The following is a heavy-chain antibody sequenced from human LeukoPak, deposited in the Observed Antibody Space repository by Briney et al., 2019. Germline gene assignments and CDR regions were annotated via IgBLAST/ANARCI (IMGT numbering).Heavy chain of an antibody. J-gene: IGHJ3*02. V-gene: IGHV3-53*01. CDR3: ARALGDAFDI. CDR2: IYSGDST. Sequence: GGSLRLSCAASGFTVSSNYMSWVRQAPGKGLEWASVIYSGDSTFYADSVKGRFTISRDNSKNTPYLQMNSLRAEDTAVYYCARALGDAFDIWGQGTMVTVSS. CDR1: GFTVSSNY. D-gene: IGHD3-16*01.